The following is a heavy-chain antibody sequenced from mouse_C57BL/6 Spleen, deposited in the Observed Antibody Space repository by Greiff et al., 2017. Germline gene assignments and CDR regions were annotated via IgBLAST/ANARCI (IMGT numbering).Heavy chain of an antibody. Sequence: VHLVESGPGLVQPSQSLSITCTVSGFSLTSYGVHWVRQSPGKGLEWLGVIWSGGSTDYNAAFISRLSISKDNSKSQVFFKMNSLQADDTAIYYCARNPSALITTVKGYFDVWGTGTTVTVSS. D-gene: IGHD1-1*01. CDR1: GFSLTSYG. CDR2: IWSGGST. CDR3: ARNPSALITTVKGYFDV. V-gene: IGHV2-2*01. J-gene: IGHJ1*03.